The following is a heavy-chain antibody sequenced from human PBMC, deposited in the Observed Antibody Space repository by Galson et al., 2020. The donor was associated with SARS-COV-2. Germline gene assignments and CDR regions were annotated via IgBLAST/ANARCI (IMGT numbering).Heavy chain of an antibody. CDR1: GYTLTELS. V-gene: IGHV1-24*01. D-gene: IGHD4-17*01. J-gene: IGHJ5*02. CDR2: FDPEDGET. CDR3: ATTRGPSDYGDPVHWFDP. Sequence: ASVKVSCKVSGYTLTELSMHWVRQAPGKGLEWMGGFDPEDGETIYAQKFQGRVTMTEDTSTDTAYMELSSLRSEDMAVYYCATTRGPSDYGDPVHWFDPWGQGTLVTVSS.